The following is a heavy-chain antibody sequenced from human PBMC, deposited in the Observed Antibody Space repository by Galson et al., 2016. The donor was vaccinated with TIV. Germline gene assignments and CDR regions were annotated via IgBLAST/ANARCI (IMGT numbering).Heavy chain of an antibody. J-gene: IGHJ4*02. Sequence: LRLSCAASGFSFRSYWMSWVRQAPGKGLRWVANIKEDGSEIYYVDSAKGRFTISRDNAKNSLYLQMSSLRAEDTAMYYCSRDLTTGNPGYDYWGQGTLVTVSS. V-gene: IGHV3-7*01. CDR2: IKEDGSEI. CDR1: GFSFRSYW. D-gene: IGHD1-1*01. CDR3: SRDLTTGNPGYDY.